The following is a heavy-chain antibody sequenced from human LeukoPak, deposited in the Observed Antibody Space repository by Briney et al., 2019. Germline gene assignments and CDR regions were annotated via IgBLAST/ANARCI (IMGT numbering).Heavy chain of an antibody. CDR1: RGSISSGGYS. CDR2: MYHDGDT. CDR3: ARGGVAPSGGPFFDY. J-gene: IGHJ4*02. D-gene: IGHD3-10*01. Sequence: SETLSLTCAVSRGSISSGGYSWIWIRQPPGKGLEWIGYMYHDGDTYYNPSLKGRVTISVDRSKNQFSLKVSSVTAADTAVYYCARGGVAPSGGPFFDYWGQGTLVTVSS. V-gene: IGHV4-30-2*01.